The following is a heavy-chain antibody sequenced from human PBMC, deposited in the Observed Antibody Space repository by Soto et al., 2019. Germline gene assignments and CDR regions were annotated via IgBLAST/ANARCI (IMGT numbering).Heavy chain of an antibody. CDR3: ARIRDGDYGDY. D-gene: IGHD4-17*01. Sequence: QVQLQESGPGLVKPSQTLSLTCTVSGDSISSDDFYWGWIRQPPGKGLEWIGSIYYSGNTYYNPSLKSRMTMSVDTSKNQFSLKLTSVTAADTAMYFCARIRDGDYGDYWGQGTLVTVSS. J-gene: IGHJ4*02. CDR2: IYYSGNT. V-gene: IGHV4-30-4*01. CDR1: GDSISSDDFY.